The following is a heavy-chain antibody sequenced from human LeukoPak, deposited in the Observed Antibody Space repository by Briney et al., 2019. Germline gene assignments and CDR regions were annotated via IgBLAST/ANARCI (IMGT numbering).Heavy chain of an antibody. D-gene: IGHD6-13*01. V-gene: IGHV3-23*01. CDR1: GFTFSTYA. J-gene: IGHJ4*02. Sequence: PGGSLRLSCAASGFTFSTYAMSWVRQAPGKGLEWVSAISGSGGSTYYADSVKVRFTISRDNSKNTLYLQMNSLRAEDTSIYFCAKALEQETVIALDSWGQGTLVTVSS. CDR2: ISGSGGST. CDR3: AKALEQETVIALDS.